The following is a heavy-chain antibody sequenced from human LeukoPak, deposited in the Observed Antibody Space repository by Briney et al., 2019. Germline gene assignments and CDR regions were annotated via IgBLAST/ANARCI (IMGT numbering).Heavy chain of an antibody. CDR2: IKEDGSDK. J-gene: IGHJ4*02. CDR3: ARDEYNGYFEY. V-gene: IGHV3-7*01. Sequence: GGSLRLSCAASGFTFSKYWMIWVRQAPGKGLEWVANIKEDGSDKYYVGSMKDRFTISRDNAKSSLYLQMNNLRVDDTDVYYCARDEYNGYFEYWGQGTLVTVSS. CDR1: GFTFSKYW. D-gene: IGHD1-26*01.